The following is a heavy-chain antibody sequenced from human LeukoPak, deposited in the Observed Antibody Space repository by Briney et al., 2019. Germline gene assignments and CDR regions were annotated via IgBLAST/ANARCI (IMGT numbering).Heavy chain of an antibody. CDR1: GGSFSGYY. CDR2: INHSGST. J-gene: IGHJ5*02. D-gene: IGHD3-3*01. Sequence: KPSETLSLTCPVYGGSFSGYYWSWIRQPPGKGLEWIGEINHSGSTNYNPSLKSRVTISVDTSKNQFSLKLSSVTAADTAVYYCARGAYFWSGYSQYNWFDPWGQGTLVTVSS. CDR3: ARGAYFWSGYSQYNWFDP. V-gene: IGHV4-34*01.